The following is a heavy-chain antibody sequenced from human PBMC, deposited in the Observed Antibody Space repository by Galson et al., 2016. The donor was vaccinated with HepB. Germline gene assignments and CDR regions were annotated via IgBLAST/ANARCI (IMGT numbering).Heavy chain of an antibody. CDR2: IWHDESNK. J-gene: IGHJ5*02. Sequence: SLRLSCAASGFTFRSYGMHWIRQAPGKGLEWVAVIWHDESNKFYADSVKGRFTISRDNSKNTLYLQMNSLTADDTAMYYCARDPQRYCSSTSCYTGWFDPWGQGTLVTVSS. CDR3: ARDPQRYCSSTSCYTGWFDP. V-gene: IGHV3-33*01. D-gene: IGHD2-2*01. CDR1: GFTFRSYG.